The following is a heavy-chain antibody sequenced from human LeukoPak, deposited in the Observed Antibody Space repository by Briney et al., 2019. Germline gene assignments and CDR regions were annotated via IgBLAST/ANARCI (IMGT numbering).Heavy chain of an antibody. Sequence: GGSLRLSCAASGFSFNMFPMNWVRQAPGKGLEWVSSISSSSSYIYYADSVKGRFTISRDNAKNSLYLQMNSLRAEDTAVYYCARQETLYYYDSSGYLGYWGQGTLVTVSS. D-gene: IGHD3-22*01. J-gene: IGHJ4*02. CDR2: ISSSSSYI. V-gene: IGHV3-21*01. CDR3: ARQETLYYYDSSGYLGY. CDR1: GFSFNMFP.